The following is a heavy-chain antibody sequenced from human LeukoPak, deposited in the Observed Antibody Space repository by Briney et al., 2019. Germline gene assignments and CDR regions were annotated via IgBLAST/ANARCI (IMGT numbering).Heavy chain of an antibody. D-gene: IGHD6-19*01. CDR2: IYYSGST. Sequence: NASETLSLTCTVSGGSISSSSYYWGWIRQPPGKGLEWIGSIYYSGSTYYNPSLKSRVTISVDTSKNQFSLKLSSVTAADTAVYYCAVYSSGWNFDYWGQGTLVTVSS. J-gene: IGHJ4*02. CDR1: GGSISSSSYY. V-gene: IGHV4-39*01. CDR3: AVYSSGWNFDY.